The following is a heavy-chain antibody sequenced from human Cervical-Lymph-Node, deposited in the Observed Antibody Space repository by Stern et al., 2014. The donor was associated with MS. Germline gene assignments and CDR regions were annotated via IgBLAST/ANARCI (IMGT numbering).Heavy chain of an antibody. CDR3: TRDGDYYDSSGSSYVDY. CDR2: IRSKANNYAT. Sequence: EVQLVESGGDLVQPGGSLKLSCTVSGFTFSGSAMHWVRQASGKGLEWVGRIRSKANNYATAYSASVKGRFIISRDDSQNTTFLQMNSLKTGDTAVYYCTRDGDYYDSSGSSYVDYWGQGTLVTVSS. D-gene: IGHD3-22*01. V-gene: IGHV3-73*02. CDR1: GFTFSGSA. J-gene: IGHJ4*02.